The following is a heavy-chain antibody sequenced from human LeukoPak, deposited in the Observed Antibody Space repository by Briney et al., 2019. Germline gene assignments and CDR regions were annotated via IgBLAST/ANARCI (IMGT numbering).Heavy chain of an antibody. CDR3: ARGTIFGVVMKY. J-gene: IGHJ4*02. V-gene: IGHV1-2*02. CDR2: INPNSGGT. D-gene: IGHD3-3*01. Sequence: ASVKASCKASGYTFTGYYMHWVRQAPGQGLEWMGWINPNSGGTNYAQKFQGRVTMTRDTSISTAYMELSRLRSDDTAVYYCARGTIFGVVMKYWGQGTLVTVSS. CDR1: GYTFTGYY.